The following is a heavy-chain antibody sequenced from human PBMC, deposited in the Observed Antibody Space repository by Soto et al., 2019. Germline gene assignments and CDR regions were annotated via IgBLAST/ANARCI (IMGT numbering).Heavy chain of an antibody. CDR3: ARTRSFTLGFYYGGMDV. Sequence: EVQLVQSGAEVKKPGESLKISCQGSGYSFASYWIGWVRQMPGKDLEWMGIIYPGDSDTRYSPSFQGQVTISADKSLRTAYLQWTSLKASDTALYYCARTRSFTLGFYYGGMDVWGQGTTVTVSS. V-gene: IGHV5-51*01. CDR1: GYSFASYW. J-gene: IGHJ6*02. CDR2: IYPGDSDT. D-gene: IGHD6-6*01.